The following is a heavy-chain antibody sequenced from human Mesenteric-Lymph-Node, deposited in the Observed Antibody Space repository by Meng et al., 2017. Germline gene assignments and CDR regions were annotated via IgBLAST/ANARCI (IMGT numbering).Heavy chain of an antibody. V-gene: IGHV1-3*01. CDR1: GYSFTTYA. J-gene: IGHJ4*02. D-gene: IGHD6-13*01. CDR2: ISVGDGNT. CDR3: VRWYFDY. Sequence: QVQLVESGAEVQNPGASVKVSCKTSGYSFTTYAIHGVRQAPGQRLEWMGWISVGDGNTKYSQNFQGRVTITRDTSASTASMKLSSLRSEDTAVYYCVRWYFDYWGQGTLVTVSS.